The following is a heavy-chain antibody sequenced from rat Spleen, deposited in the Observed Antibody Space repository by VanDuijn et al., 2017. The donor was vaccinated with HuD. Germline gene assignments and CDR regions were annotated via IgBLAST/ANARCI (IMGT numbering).Heavy chain of an antibody. D-gene: IGHD1-11*01. CDR3: ARPANYGGGYYFDY. CDR1: GFSITSNY. J-gene: IGHJ2*01. V-gene: IGHV3-1*01. CDR2: ISYSGTT. Sequence: EVQLQESGPGLVKPSQSLSLTCSVTGFSITSNYWAWIRKFPGNKMEWIGHISYSGTTSYNPSLKSRISISRDTSKNQFFLQLNSVTTEDTATSSCARPANYGGGYYFDYWGQGFLVTVSS.